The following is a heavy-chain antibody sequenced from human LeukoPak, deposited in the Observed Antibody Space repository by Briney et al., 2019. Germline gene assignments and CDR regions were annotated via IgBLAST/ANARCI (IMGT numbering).Heavy chain of an antibody. J-gene: IGHJ4*02. CDR2: IIPIFGTA. V-gene: IGHV1-69*13. CDR3: ARARSPPDHFDY. Sequence: SVKVSCKASGGTFSSYAISWVRQAPGQGLEWMGGIIPIFGTANYAQKFQGRVTITADESTSTAYMELSSLRSEDTAVYYCARARSPPDHFDYGGQGTLVTVSS. CDR1: GGTFSSYA. D-gene: IGHD4-17*01.